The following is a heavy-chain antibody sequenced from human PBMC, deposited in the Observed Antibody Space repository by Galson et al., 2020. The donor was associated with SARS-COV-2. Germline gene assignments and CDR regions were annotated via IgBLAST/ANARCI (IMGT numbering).Heavy chain of an antibody. CDR3: ARTPSYYYGMDV. CDR2: IWYDGSNK. CDR1: GFTFSSYG. J-gene: IGHJ6*02. Sequence: TGGSLRLSCAASGFTFSSYGMHWVRQAPGKGLEWVAVIWYDGSNKYYADSVKDRFTISRDNSKNTLYLQMNSLRAEDTAVYYCARTPSYYYGMDVWGQGTTVTVSS. V-gene: IGHV3-33*01.